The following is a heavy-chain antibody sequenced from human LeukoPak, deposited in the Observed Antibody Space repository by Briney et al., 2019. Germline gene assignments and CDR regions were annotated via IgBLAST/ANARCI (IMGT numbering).Heavy chain of an antibody. CDR1: GYTFTSYD. CDR2: MNPNSGNT. J-gene: IGHJ5*02. Sequence: GASVKVSCKASGYTFTSYDINWVRQATGQGLEWMGWMNPNSGNTGYAQKFKGRVTMTRNTSISTAYMELSSLRSEDTAVYYCARTTGYSNYWFDPWGQGTLVTVSS. V-gene: IGHV1-8*01. D-gene: IGHD4-11*01. CDR3: ARTTGYSNYWFDP.